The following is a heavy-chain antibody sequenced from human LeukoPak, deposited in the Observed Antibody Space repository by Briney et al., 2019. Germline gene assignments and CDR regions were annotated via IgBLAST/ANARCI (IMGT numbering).Heavy chain of an antibody. Sequence: ASVKVSCKASGGTFSSYAISWVRQAPGQGLEWMGRIIPIFGIANYAQKFQGRVTITADKSTSTAYMELSSLRSEDTAVYYCARDGRVTGDYYGMDVWGQGTTATVSS. CDR2: IIPIFGIA. CDR3: ARDGRVTGDYYGMDV. J-gene: IGHJ6*02. V-gene: IGHV1-69*04. D-gene: IGHD4-23*01. CDR1: GGTFSSYA.